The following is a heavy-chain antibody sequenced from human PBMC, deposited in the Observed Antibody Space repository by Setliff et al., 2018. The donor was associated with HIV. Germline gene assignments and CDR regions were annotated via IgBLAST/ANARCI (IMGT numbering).Heavy chain of an antibody. Sequence: SETLSLTCAVYGGSFSGYYWSWIRQPPGKGLEWIGEINHSGSTNYNPSLKSRVTISVDTSKNQFSLRLSSVTAADTAVYYCARWQWLANWFDPWGQGTLVTVSS. D-gene: IGHD6-19*01. CDR1: GGSFSGYY. J-gene: IGHJ5*02. V-gene: IGHV4-34*01. CDR2: INHSGST. CDR3: ARWQWLANWFDP.